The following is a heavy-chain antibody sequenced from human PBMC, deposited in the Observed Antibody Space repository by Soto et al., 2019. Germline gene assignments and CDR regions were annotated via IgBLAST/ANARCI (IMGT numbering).Heavy chain of an antibody. CDR2: ISGSGGST. J-gene: IGHJ4*02. D-gene: IGHD2-15*01. CDR1: GFTFSSYA. V-gene: IGHV3-23*01. CDR3: AKDRLLLRYCSGGSCYEGILDY. Sequence: GGSLRLSCAASGFTFSSYAMSWVRQAPGKGLEWVSAISGSGGSTYYADSVKGRFTISRDNSKNTLYLQRNSLRAEDTAVYYCAKDRLLLRYCSGGSCYEGILDYWGQGTLVTVSS.